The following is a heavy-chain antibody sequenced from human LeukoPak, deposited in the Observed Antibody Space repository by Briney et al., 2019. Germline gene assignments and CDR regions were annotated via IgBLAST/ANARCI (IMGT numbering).Heavy chain of an antibody. CDR3: ANGNRCTSPNCLGYYYFYMDV. J-gene: IGHJ6*03. CDR2: FSGSGGTT. Sequence: GGSLRLSCAASGFTFSSYAMNWVRQAPGRGLEWVSGFSGSGGTTHYADSVKGRFTISRDNSKNTLYLQMNSLRAEDTAVYYCANGNRCTSPNCLGYYYFYMDVWGKGTTVTVSS. D-gene: IGHD2-8*01. V-gene: IGHV3-23*01. CDR1: GFTFSSYA.